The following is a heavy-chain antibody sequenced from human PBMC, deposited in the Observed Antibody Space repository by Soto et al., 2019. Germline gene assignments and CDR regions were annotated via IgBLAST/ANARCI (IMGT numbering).Heavy chain of an antibody. CDR3: ARENRASYDFWSGYYTGMVSY. Sequence: GGSLRLSCAASGFTFSSYSMNWVRQAPGKGLEWVSYISSSSSTIYYADSVKGRFTISRDNAKNSLYLQMNSLRDEDTAVYYCARENRASYDFWSGYYTGMVSYWGQGT. CDR2: ISSSSSTI. CDR1: GFTFSSYS. D-gene: IGHD3-3*01. J-gene: IGHJ4*02. V-gene: IGHV3-48*02.